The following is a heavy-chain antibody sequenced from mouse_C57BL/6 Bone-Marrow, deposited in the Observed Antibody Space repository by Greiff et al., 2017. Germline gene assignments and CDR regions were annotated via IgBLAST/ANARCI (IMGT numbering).Heavy chain of an antibody. CDR1: GFNIKDYY. J-gene: IGHJ2*01. V-gene: IGHV14-1*01. Sequence: VQLQQSGAELVRPGASVKLSCTASGFNIKDYYMHWVKQRPEQGLEWIGRIDPEDGDTEYAPKFQGNATMSADPASNTPYLQLSSLTSEDTAIYYCAPITTVVATGGYWGQGTTLTVSS. D-gene: IGHD1-1*01. CDR3: APITTVVATGGY. CDR2: IDPEDGDT.